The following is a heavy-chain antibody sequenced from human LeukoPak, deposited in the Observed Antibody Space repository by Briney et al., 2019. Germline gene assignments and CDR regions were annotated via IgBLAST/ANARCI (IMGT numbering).Heavy chain of an antibody. CDR1: GGSISSSSYY. V-gene: IGHV4-39*01. D-gene: IGHD5-18*01. J-gene: IGHJ4*02. CDR3: ARHREIQLLFDY. Sequence: MASETLSLTCTVPGGSISSSSYYWGWIRQPPGKGLEWIGSIYYSGSTYYNPSLKSRVTISVDTSKNQFSLKLSSVTAADTAVYHCARHREIQLLFDYWGQGTLVTVSS. CDR2: IYYSGST.